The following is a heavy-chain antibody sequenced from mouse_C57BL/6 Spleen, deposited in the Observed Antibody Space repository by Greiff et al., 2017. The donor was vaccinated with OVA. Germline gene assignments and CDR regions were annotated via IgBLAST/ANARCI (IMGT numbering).Heavy chain of an antibody. V-gene: IGHV5-17*01. Sequence: EVQGVESGGGLVKPGGSLKLSCAASGFTFSDYGMHWVRQAPEKGLEWVAYISSGSSTIYYADTVKGRFTISRDNAKNTLFLQMTSLRSEDTAMYYCARRGVYYGSSYDYAMGYWGQGASVTVSS. CDR2: ISSGSSTI. CDR1: GFTFSDYG. D-gene: IGHD1-1*01. J-gene: IGHJ4*01. CDR3: ARRGVYYGSSYDYAMGY.